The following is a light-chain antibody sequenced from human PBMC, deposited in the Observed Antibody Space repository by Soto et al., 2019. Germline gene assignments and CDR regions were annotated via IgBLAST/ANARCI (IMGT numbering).Light chain of an antibody. CDR3: QKFYTAPLT. V-gene: IGKV1-27*01. CDR2: SAS. CDR1: QDISVY. J-gene: IGKJ5*01. Sequence: DIQMTQSPSSLSASVGDRVTITCRASQDISVYLAWYQQKPGKVPKLLIYSASTLQSGVPSRFSGSGSGTDFTLTTSSLQPEDVATYFCQKFYTAPLTFGQGTRLEIK.